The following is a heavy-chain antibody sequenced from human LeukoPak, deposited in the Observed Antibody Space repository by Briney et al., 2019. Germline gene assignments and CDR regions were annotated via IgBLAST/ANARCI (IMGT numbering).Heavy chain of an antibody. Sequence: SETLSLTCTVSGGSINNYYWSWIRQPAGKGLEWIGRIYTRGSTNYNPSLKSRVTMSVDTSKNQFSLKLSSVTAADTAVYYCARVLREVGDFDYWGQGTLVTVSS. CDR1: GGSINNYY. CDR3: ARVLREVGDFDY. CDR2: IYTRGST. J-gene: IGHJ4*02. V-gene: IGHV4-4*07. D-gene: IGHD2-15*01.